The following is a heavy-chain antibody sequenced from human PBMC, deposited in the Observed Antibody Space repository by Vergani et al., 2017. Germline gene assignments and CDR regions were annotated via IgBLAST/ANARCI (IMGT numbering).Heavy chain of an antibody. CDR2: IYTSGST. CDR3: ARTGGTPTLSEYFPH. Sequence: QVQLQQWGAGLLKPSETLSLTCAVYGGPISSYYWSWIRQPAGKGLEWIGRIYTSGSTNYNPSLKGRVTISVDTSKNQCSLKLSSVTAAETAVCYCARTGGTPTLSEYFPHGGQGTRVTVSS. D-gene: IGHD4-23*01. J-gene: IGHJ1*01. V-gene: IGHV4-59*10. CDR1: GGPISSYY.